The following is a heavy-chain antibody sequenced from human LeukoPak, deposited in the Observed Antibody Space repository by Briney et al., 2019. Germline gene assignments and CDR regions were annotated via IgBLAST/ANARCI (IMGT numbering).Heavy chain of an antibody. Sequence: GGSLRLSCAASGFTFSNYWMHWVRQAPGKGRVWVSRINSDGSITNYADSVKGRFTISRDNAKNTLFLQMNSLRAEDTAVYYCSAATGTHDFWGQGTLVTVSS. V-gene: IGHV3-74*01. J-gene: IGHJ4*02. D-gene: IGHD6-13*01. CDR3: SAATGTHDF. CDR1: GFTFSNYW. CDR2: INSDGSIT.